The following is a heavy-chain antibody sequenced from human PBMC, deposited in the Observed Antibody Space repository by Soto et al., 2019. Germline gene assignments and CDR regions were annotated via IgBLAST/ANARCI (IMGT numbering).Heavy chain of an antibody. J-gene: IGHJ4*02. D-gene: IGHD6-19*01. CDR1: GFTFSSYA. V-gene: IGHV3-30-3*01. CDR3: ARLDKFSSGWS. Sequence: QVQLVESGGGVVQPGRSLRLSCAASGFTFSSYAMHWLRQAPGKGLEWVATISYDGSIEYYADSVKGRFTVSRDNSENTLHLQMESLRPEDTALFYCARLDKFSSGWSWGQGTLVTVSS. CDR2: ISYDGSIE.